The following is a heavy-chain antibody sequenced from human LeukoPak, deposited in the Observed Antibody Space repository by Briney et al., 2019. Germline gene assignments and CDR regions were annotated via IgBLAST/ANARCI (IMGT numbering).Heavy chain of an antibody. V-gene: IGHV3-48*04. CDR1: GFTFSSYG. D-gene: IGHD3-16*02. CDR3: ARDRDFGGVVVRGRFDP. Sequence: GGSLRLSCAASGFTFSSYGMHWVRQAPGKGLEWISYISSVESVTYYADSVKGRFTISRDNAKNTLYLQMNSLRAEDTAVYYCARDRDFGGVVVRGRFDPWGQGTLVTVSS. CDR2: ISSVESVT. J-gene: IGHJ5*02.